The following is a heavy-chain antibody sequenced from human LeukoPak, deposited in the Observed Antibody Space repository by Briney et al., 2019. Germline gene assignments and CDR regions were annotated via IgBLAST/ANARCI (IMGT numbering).Heavy chain of an antibody. CDR2: FDPEDGET. V-gene: IGHV1-24*01. CDR3: ARAQPEYSSSSDY. CDR1: GYTLTELS. Sequence: ATVKVSCKVSGYTLTELSMHWVRQAPGKGLEWMGGFDPEDGETIYAQKFQGRVTMTEDTSTDTAYMELSRLRSDDTAVYYCARAQPEYSSSSDYWGQGTLVTVSS. D-gene: IGHD6-6*01. J-gene: IGHJ4*02.